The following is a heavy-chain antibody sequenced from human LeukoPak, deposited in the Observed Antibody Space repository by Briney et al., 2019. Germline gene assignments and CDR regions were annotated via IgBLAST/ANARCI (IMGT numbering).Heavy chain of an antibody. CDR2: ISGSGSYT. CDR3: ARGESFSSGWPYYLDF. CDR1: GFXFSDDY. D-gene: IGHD6-19*01. V-gene: IGHV3-11*05. J-gene: IGHJ4*02. Sequence: PGGSLRLSCAASGFXFSDDYMNWFRRAPGKGLKWVSYISGSGSYTNYADSVKGRFTISRDNAKNSLYLQMNSLRAEDTAVYYCARGESFSSGWPYYLDFWGQGALVTVSS.